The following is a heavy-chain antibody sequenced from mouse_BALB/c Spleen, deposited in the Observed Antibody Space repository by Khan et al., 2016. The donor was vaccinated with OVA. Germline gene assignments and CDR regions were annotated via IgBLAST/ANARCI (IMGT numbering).Heavy chain of an antibody. Sequence: EVELVESGGDLVKPGGSLKLTCAASGFTFSSYGMSWVRQTPDKRLEWVAAISSGGSYTYSPDSLKGRFTISSDHAKNTLYLKKSSQKSEGTAMYYGARQPDYDEGSAMDYWGQGTSVTVSA. J-gene: IGHJ4*01. D-gene: IGHD2-4*01. CDR2: ISSGGSYT. CDR3: ARQPDYDEGSAMDY. CDR1: GFTFSSYG. V-gene: IGHV5-6*01.